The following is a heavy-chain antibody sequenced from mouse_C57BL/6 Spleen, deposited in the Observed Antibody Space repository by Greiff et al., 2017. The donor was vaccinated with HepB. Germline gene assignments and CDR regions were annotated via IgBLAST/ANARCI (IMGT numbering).Heavy chain of an antibody. CDR1: GYAFSSSW. D-gene: IGHD2-4*01. Sequence: QVQLKESGPELVKPGASVKISCKASGYAFSSSWMNWVKQRPGKGLEWIGRIYPGDGDTNYNGKFKGKATLTADKSSSTAYMQLSSLTSEDSAVYFCASGIYYDYDDGWFAYWGQGTLVTVSA. J-gene: IGHJ3*01. V-gene: IGHV1-82*01. CDR2: IYPGDGDT. CDR3: ASGIYYDYDDGWFAY.